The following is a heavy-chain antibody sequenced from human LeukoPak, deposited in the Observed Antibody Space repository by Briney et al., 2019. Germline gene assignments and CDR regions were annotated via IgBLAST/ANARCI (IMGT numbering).Heavy chain of an antibody. CDR1: GFTFSSYS. J-gene: IGHJ4*02. D-gene: IGHD6-6*01. V-gene: IGHV3-21*01. CDR2: ISSSSSYI. CDR3: ATPGVAARDY. Sequence: GGSLRLSCAASGFTFSSYSMNWVRQAPGKGLEWVSSISSSSSYIYYADSVKGRFTISRDNAKDSLYLQMNSLRAEDTAVYYCATPGVAARDYWGQGTLVTVSS.